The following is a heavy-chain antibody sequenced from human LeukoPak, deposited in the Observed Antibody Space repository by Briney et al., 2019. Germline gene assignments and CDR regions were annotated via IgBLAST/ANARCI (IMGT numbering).Heavy chain of an antibody. CDR1: GFPFSDYG. CDR3: ARVLYSDDFWSGYYTPTPDY. D-gene: IGHD3-3*01. CDR2: ISSSGSTI. V-gene: IGHV3-11*01. J-gene: IGHJ4*02. Sequence: GGSLRLSCAASGFPFSDYGMSWVRQAPGKGLEWVSYISSSGSTIYYADSVKGRFTISRDNAKNSLYLQMNSLRAEDTAVYYCARVLYSDDFWSGYYTPTPDYWGQGTLVTVSS.